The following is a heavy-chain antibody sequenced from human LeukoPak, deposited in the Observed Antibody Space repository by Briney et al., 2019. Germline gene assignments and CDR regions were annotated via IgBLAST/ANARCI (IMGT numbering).Heavy chain of an antibody. CDR1: GGSISSYY. Sequence: SETLSLTCTVSGGSISSYYWSWIRQPPGKGLEWIGYIYYSGSTNYNPSLKSRVTISVDTSKNQFSLKLSSVTAADTAVYYCARGRDYDFWSGPAAPFDYWGQGTLVTVSS. CDR2: IYYSGST. CDR3: ARGRDYDFWSGPAAPFDY. V-gene: IGHV4-59*01. D-gene: IGHD3-3*01. J-gene: IGHJ4*02.